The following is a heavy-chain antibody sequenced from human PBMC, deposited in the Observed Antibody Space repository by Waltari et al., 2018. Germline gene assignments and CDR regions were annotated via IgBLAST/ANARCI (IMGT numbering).Heavy chain of an antibody. D-gene: IGHD2-15*01. CDR2: IIPILGAT. Sequence: QVHLAQSGGEVGKPGSSVQVSCKASGDTSSLYAMAWVRQAPGQGLEWMGGIIPILGATNYAQKFQGRVTITADESTSTAYMELSSLRSEDTALYFCARGDATPPYYYFHSWGQGTLVTVSS. J-gene: IGHJ4*02. CDR1: GDTSSLYA. V-gene: IGHV1-69*11. CDR3: ARGDATPPYYYFHS.